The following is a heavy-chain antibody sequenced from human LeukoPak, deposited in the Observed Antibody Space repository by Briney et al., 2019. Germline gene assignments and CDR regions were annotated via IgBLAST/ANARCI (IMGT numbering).Heavy chain of an antibody. J-gene: IGHJ4*02. V-gene: IGHV1-69*13. Sequence: SVKVSCKASGGTFSSYAISWVRQAPGQGLEWMGGIIPIFGTANYAQKFQGRVTITADESTSTAYMELSSLRSEDTAVYYCARDRLPYYGSGSYYKDYWGQGTLVTVSS. CDR1: GGTFSSYA. CDR3: ARDRLPYYGSGSYYKDY. D-gene: IGHD3-10*01. CDR2: IIPIFGTA.